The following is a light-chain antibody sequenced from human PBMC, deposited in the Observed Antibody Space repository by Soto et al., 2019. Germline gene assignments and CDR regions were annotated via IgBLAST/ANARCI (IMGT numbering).Light chain of an antibody. Sequence: DIVMTQSPDSLAVSLGERATINCRSSQSVLYSSNNRNYLAWYQQKPGQPPNLLIYWASTRESGVPDRFSGSGSGTDFTLTISGLQAGDVAVYYCQQYYSTPVTFGQGTKLEIK. CDR3: QQYYSTPVT. V-gene: IGKV4-1*01. J-gene: IGKJ2*01. CDR2: WAS. CDR1: QSVLYSSNNRNY.